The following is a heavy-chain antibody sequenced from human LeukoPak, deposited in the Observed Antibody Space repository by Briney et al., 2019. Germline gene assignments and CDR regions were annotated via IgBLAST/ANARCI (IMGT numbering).Heavy chain of an antibody. CDR2: INSDGSST. CDR1: GFTFSSYW. Sequence: GGSLRLSCAASGFTFSSYWMHWVRQAPGKGLVWVSRINSDGSSTSYADSVKGRFTISRDNSKNTLYLQMNSLRAEDTAVYYCAKDGGGETYFDYWGQGTLVTVSS. D-gene: IGHD3-16*01. J-gene: IGHJ4*02. CDR3: AKDGGGETYFDY. V-gene: IGHV3-74*01.